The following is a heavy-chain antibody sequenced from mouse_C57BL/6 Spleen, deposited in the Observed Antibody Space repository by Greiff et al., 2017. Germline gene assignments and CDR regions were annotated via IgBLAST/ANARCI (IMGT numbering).Heavy chain of an antibody. J-gene: IGHJ2*01. D-gene: IGHD1-3*01. CDR1: GFTFSDYY. V-gene: IGHV5-16*01. CDR3: ARGGPSGYFDY. CDR2: INYDGSST. Sequence: EVHLVESEGGLVQPGSSMKLSCTASGFTFSDYYMAWVRQVPEKGLEWVANINYDGSSTYYLDSLKSRFIISRDNAKNLLYLQMSSLKSEDTATYYFARGGPSGYFDYWGQGTTLTVSS.